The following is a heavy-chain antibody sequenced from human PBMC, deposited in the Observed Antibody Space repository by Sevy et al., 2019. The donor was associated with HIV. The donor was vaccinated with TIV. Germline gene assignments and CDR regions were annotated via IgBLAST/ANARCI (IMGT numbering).Heavy chain of an antibody. J-gene: IGHJ6*02. V-gene: IGHV3-23*01. CDR1: GFTFSSYA. CDR2: ISGSGGST. CDR3: AKDQANVVVPAVLYYYYGMDV. D-gene: IGHD2-2*01. Sequence: GESLKISCAASGFTFSSYAMSWVRQAPGKGLEWVSAISGSGGSTYYADSVKGRFTISRDNSKNTLYLQMNSLRAEDTAVYYCAKDQANVVVPAVLYYYYGMDVWGQGTTVTVSS.